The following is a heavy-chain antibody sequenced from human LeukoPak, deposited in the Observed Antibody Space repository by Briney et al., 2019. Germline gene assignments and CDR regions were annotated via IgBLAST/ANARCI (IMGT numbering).Heavy chain of an antibody. CDR2: INPNSGGT. CDR3: ARMYYDILTGAEGTNYYFDY. D-gene: IGHD3-9*01. J-gene: IGHJ4*02. CDR1: GYTFTGYY. V-gene: IGHV1-2*02. Sequence: ASVKVSCKASGYTFTGYYMHWVRQAPGQGLEWMGWINPNSGGTNYAQKFQGRVTMTRDTSTSTVYMELSSLRSEETAVYYCARMYYDILTGAEGTNYYFDYWGQGTLVTVSS.